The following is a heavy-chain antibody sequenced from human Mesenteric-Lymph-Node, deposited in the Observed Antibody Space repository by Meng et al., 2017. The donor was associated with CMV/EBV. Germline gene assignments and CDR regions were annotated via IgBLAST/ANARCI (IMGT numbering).Heavy chain of an antibody. Sequence: SETLSLTCTVSGGSIDNYYWAWVRQSPGKGLECIAYTYYTGRTNYNPSLESRTTVSLEPSKNQFSLTLSAVAAADTAVYYCAKGPSSTIPRNFDPWGQGALVTVSS. CDR2: TYYTGRT. D-gene: IGHD1-1*01. J-gene: IGHJ5*02. V-gene: IGHV4-59*13. CDR3: AKGPSSTIPRNFDP. CDR1: GGSIDNYY.